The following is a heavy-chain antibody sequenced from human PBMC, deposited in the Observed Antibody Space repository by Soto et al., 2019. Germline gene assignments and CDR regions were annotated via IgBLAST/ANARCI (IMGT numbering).Heavy chain of an antibody. CDR3: ARDGEWLLSNHYYYMDV. J-gene: IGHJ6*03. Sequence: ASVKVSCKASGYTFTSYGISWVRQAPGQGLEWMGWISAYNGNTNYAQKLQGRVTMTTDTSTSTAYMELRSLRSDDTAVYYCARDGEWLLSNHYYYMDVWGKGTTVTVSS. CDR1: GYTFTSYG. CDR2: ISAYNGNT. V-gene: IGHV1-18*01. D-gene: IGHD3-3*01.